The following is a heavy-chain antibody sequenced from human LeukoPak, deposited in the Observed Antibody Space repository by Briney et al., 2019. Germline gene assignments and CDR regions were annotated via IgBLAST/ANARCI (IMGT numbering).Heavy chain of an antibody. V-gene: IGHV3-48*01. CDR3: AKASRRHCGSTVCYTLDY. CDR2: ISSSSTI. D-gene: IGHD2-2*02. Sequence: GGSLRLSCAASGFTFSSYSMNWVRQAPGKGLEWVSYISSSSTIYYADSVKGRFTISRDNTKNTLYLQMNSLRADDTAVYYCAKASRRHCGSTVCYTLDYWGQGTLVTVSS. J-gene: IGHJ4*02. CDR1: GFTFSSYS.